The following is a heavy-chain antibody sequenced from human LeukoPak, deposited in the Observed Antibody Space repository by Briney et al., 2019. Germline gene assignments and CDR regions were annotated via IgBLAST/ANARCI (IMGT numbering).Heavy chain of an antibody. V-gene: IGHV3-64*01. CDR2: ISNNGGST. CDR3: ARDGPGDSSGWHWFDP. J-gene: IGHJ5*02. D-gene: IGHD6-25*01. Sequence: GGSPRLSCAASGFTFSSYVMHWVRQAPGKGLEYVSTISNNGGSTYYATSVKGRFVISRDNSKNTLYLQMGSLRGEDTALYYCARDGPGDSSGWHWFDPWGQGALVTVSS. CDR1: GFTFSSYV.